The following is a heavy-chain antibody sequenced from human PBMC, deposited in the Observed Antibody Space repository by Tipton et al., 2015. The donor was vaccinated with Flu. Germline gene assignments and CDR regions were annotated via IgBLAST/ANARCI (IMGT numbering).Heavy chain of an antibody. V-gene: IGHV3-11*01. CDR3: ARGGWASDTYNLLDY. Sequence: GSLRLSCAASGFTFSGYYMSWIRQAPGKGLEWVSYITSGGYDMYYADSVKGRFTISRDNAKTSLYLQLNSLRPEDTAIYYCARGGWASDTYNLLDYWGQGTLVTVSS. CDR2: ITSGGYDM. J-gene: IGHJ4*02. CDR1: GFTFSGYY. D-gene: IGHD1-1*01.